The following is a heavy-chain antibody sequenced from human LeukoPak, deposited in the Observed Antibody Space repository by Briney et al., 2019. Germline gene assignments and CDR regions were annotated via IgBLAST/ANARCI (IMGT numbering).Heavy chain of an antibody. CDR1: GGSISSGDYY. J-gene: IGHJ6*02. V-gene: IGHV4-30-4*01. CDR2: IYYSGST. Sequence: SETLSLTCTVSGGSISSGDYYWSWIRQPPGKGLEWIGYIYYSGSTYYNPSLKSRVTISVDTSKNQFSLKLSSVTAADTAVYYCAREGSLGRNQDYYYYGMDVWGQGTTVTVS. D-gene: IGHD1-14*01. CDR3: AREGSLGRNQDYYYYGMDV.